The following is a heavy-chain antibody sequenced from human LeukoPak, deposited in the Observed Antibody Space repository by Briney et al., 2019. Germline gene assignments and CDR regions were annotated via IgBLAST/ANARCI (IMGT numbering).Heavy chain of an antibody. Sequence: GSLRLSCAASGFTFSDYYMTWIRQAPGKGLEWDSYISSSGTTKYYADSVKGRFTISRDNAKNSLYLQMNSLRAEDTAVYYCARTGYCSGATCFYYYSYYMDVWGKGTTVTVSS. D-gene: IGHD2-15*01. CDR2: ISSSGTTK. J-gene: IGHJ6*03. V-gene: IGHV3-11*04. CDR1: GFTFSDYY. CDR3: ARTGYCSGATCFYYYSYYMDV.